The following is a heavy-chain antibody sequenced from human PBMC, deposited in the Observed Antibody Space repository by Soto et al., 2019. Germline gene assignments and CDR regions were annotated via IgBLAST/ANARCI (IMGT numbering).Heavy chain of an antibody. D-gene: IGHD3-22*01. J-gene: IGHJ3*02. V-gene: IGHV4-59*01. CDR2: IYYSGST. Sequence: SSETLSLTCTVSGGSISSYYWSWIRQPPGKGLEWIGYIYYSGSTNYNPSLKSRVTISVDTSKNQFSLKLSSVTAADTAVYYCARAHYYDSSGYYPGDAFDIWGQGTMVTVSS. CDR3: ARAHYYDSSGYYPGDAFDI. CDR1: GGSISSYY.